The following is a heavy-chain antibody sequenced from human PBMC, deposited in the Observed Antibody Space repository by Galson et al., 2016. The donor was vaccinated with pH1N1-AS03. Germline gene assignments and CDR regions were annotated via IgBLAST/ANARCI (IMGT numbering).Heavy chain of an antibody. D-gene: IGHD1-1*01. V-gene: IGHV5-51*01. CDR1: GYSFTGSW. J-gene: IGHJ6*02. CDR2: IYSGDSDT. CDR3: ARRGREETNEGGLDV. Sequence: QSGAEVKKPGESLKISCKGSGYSFTGSWIDWVRQVPGKGLEWMGVIYSGDSDTKYSPAFHGHVTISVDTSISTAFLEWSSLKASDTAIYYCARRGREETNEGGLDVWGQGTTVTVSS.